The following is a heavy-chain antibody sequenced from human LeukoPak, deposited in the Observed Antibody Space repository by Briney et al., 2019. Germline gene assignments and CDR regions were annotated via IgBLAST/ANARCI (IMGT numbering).Heavy chain of an antibody. CDR1: GFIFTNYF. CDR3: ATDRGWRTSGYYLYYFEY. Sequence: YPGGSLRLSCAASGFIFTNYFMSWVRQAPGKGLEWVASIKHDGSEKYYVDSVRGRFTISRDNTKNSLYLQMSSLRAEDTAVYYCATDRGWRTSGYYLYYFEYWGQGTLVTFSS. D-gene: IGHD3-3*01. CDR2: IKHDGSEK. J-gene: IGHJ4*02. V-gene: IGHV3-7*01.